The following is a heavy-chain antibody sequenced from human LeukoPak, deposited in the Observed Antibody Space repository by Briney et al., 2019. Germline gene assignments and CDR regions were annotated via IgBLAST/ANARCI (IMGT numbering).Heavy chain of an antibody. CDR1: GGSISSYY. D-gene: IGHD5-18*01. CDR2: IYYSGST. Sequence: SETLSLTCTVSGGSISSYYWSWIRQPPGKGLEWIGYIYYSGSTNYNPSLKTRVTISVDTPKNQFSLKLSSVTAADTAVYYCARGGARGYADYWGQGTLVTVSS. CDR3: ARGGARGYADY. V-gene: IGHV4-59*01. J-gene: IGHJ4*02.